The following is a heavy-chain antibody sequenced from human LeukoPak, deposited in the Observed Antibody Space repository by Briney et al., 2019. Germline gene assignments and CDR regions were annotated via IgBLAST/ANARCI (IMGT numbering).Heavy chain of an antibody. CDR2: IWHDGSNK. J-gene: IGHJ4*02. V-gene: IGHV3-33*07. CDR1: GFTFDTFG. Sequence: VGSLRRSCLASGFTFDTFGMYWARQAPAKGLEWVAVIWHDGSNKYYTDSVKGRFTISRDNSKNTLYLQMNSLRAEDTAVYYCARDRSTGSYFFFDYWGQGVLVTVSS. CDR3: ARDRSTGSYFFFDY. D-gene: IGHD6-19*01.